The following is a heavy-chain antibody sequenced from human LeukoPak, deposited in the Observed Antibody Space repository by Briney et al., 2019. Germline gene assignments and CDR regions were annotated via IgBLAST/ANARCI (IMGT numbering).Heavy chain of an antibody. Sequence: SETLSLTCTVSGGSISSYYWGWIRQPPGKGLEWIGSIYYSGSTYYNPSLKSRVTISVDTSKNQFSLKLSSVTAADTAVYYCARRSEGIVVVPAADFFDYWGQGTLVTVSS. CDR1: GGSISSYY. CDR2: IYYSGST. D-gene: IGHD2-2*01. V-gene: IGHV4-39*01. J-gene: IGHJ4*02. CDR3: ARRSEGIVVVPAADFFDY.